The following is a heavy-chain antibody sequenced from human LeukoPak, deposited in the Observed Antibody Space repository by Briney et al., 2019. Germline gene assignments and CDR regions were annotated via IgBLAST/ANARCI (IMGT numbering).Heavy chain of an antibody. CDR1: GFSLRTRGVG. CDR3: ARRDETATEKKNFDY. J-gene: IGHJ4*02. Sequence: LVNPTPTLTLTCTFSGFSLRTRGVGVGWIRQPPGKGLEWIWEINHSGSTNYNPSLKSRVIISVDTSKNQFSLKLSSVTAAATAVYYCARRDETATEKKNFDYWGQGTLVTVSS. CDR2: INHSGST. V-gene: IGHV4-39*07.